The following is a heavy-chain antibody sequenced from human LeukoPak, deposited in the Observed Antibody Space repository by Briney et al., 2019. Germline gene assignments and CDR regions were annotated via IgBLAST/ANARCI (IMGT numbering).Heavy chain of an antibody. D-gene: IGHD3-10*01. CDR2: INHSGST. CDR1: GGSFSGYY. J-gene: IGHJ4*02. Sequence: PSETLSLTCAVYGGSFSGYYWSWIRQPPAKGLEWIGEINHSGSTNYNPSLKSRVTISVDTSKNQFSLKLSSVTAADTAVYYCATWGYGSGSYYPHWGQGTLVTVSS. CDR3: ATWGYGSGSYYPH. V-gene: IGHV4-34*01.